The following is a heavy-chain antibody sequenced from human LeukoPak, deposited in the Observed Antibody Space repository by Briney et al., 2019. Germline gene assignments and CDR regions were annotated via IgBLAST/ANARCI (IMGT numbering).Heavy chain of an antibody. CDR3: ARDSKIGGNDAFDI. CDR1: GFTFSSYS. V-gene: IGHV3-21*01. Sequence: GGSLRLSCAASGFTFSSYSMNWVRQAPGKGLEWVSSISSSSSYIYYADSVKSRFTISRDNAKNSLYLQMNSLRAEDTAVYYCARDSKIGGNDAFDIWGQGTMVTVSS. D-gene: IGHD3-16*01. CDR2: ISSSSSYI. J-gene: IGHJ3*02.